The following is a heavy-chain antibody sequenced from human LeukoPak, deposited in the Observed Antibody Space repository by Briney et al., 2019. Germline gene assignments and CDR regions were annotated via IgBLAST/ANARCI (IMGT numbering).Heavy chain of an antibody. CDR2: TIPIFGTA. D-gene: IGHD3-9*01. CDR3: AKSHLNTIQTPYYYYYYMGV. J-gene: IGHJ6*03. CDR1: GCTFSSYA. Sequence: SVKVPCKSSGCTFSSYAIRWVRQAPGQGLEWMGGTIPIFGTASYAQKFQGRVTITTDESTSTAYMELSSLRSEDTAVYYCAKSHLNTIQTPYYYYYYMGVWGKGTTVTVSS. V-gene: IGHV1-69*05.